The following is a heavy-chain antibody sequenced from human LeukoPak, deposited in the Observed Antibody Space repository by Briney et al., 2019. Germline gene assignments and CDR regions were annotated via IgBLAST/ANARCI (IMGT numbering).Heavy chain of an antibody. V-gene: IGHV1-2*02. Sequence: ASVKVSCKASGYTFTGYYMHWVRQAPGQGLEWMGWINSNSGGTNYAQKFQGRVTMTRDTSISTAYMELSRLRSDDTAVYYCARSQQLVPRFQHWGRGTLVTVSS. J-gene: IGHJ1*01. CDR1: GYTFTGYY. D-gene: IGHD6-13*01. CDR2: INSNSGGT. CDR3: ARSQQLVPRFQH.